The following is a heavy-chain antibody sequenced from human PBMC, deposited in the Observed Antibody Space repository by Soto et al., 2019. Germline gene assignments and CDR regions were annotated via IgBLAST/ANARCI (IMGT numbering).Heavy chain of an antibody. CDR2: IWYDGSNK. CDR3: ARDGAAAGTSSGWYRPPYWFDP. Sequence: SGGSLRLSCAASGFTFSSYGMHWVRQAPGKGLEWVAVIWYDGSNKYYADSVKGRFTISRDNSKNTLYLQMNSLRAEDTAVYYSARDGAAAGTSSGWYRPPYWFDPWGQGTLVTVSS. J-gene: IGHJ5*02. V-gene: IGHV3-33*01. D-gene: IGHD6-13*01. CDR1: GFTFSSYG.